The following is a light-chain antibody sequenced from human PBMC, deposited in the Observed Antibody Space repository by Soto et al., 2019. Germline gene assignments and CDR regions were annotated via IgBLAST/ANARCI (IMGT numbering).Light chain of an antibody. V-gene: IGKV3-15*01. CDR2: RIF. J-gene: IGKJ1*01. Sequence: EIVMTQSPGTLSVFPGESVTLSCRASQSVNGFLGWFQHKPGQAPRLVLKRIFIRAIGVPARFSGSGSETEFTLTINGLQSEDSGVYYCLQHYAWPWTFGQGTKVE. CDR1: QSVNGF. CDR3: LQHYAWPWT.